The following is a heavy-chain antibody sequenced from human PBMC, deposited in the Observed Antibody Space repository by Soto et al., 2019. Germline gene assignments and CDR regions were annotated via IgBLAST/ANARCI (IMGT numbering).Heavy chain of an antibody. V-gene: IGHV2-26*03. CDR3: ARMRASGRYFDLFDK. CDR2: IFANDET. J-gene: IGHJ4*02. D-gene: IGHD1-26*01. Sequence: SGPTLVNPAETLTLTCSISGFSLSDLRLGVSWIRQPPGKALEWLAHIFANDETTYSTSLKTRLTISKDDSKSQVVLTMTNLAPEDTGTVYCARMRASGRYFDLFDKWGQGALVTVSS. CDR1: GFSLSDLRLG.